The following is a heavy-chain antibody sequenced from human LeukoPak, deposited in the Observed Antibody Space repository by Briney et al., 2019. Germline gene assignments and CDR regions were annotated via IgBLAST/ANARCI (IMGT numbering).Heavy chain of an antibody. J-gene: IGHJ4*02. CDR1: GFTFSNHG. Sequence: GGSLRLSCAASGFTFSNHGMNWVRQAPGKGLEWLSGVSPPGGGTYYADSVKGRFTISRDDSKNTLSLQMNSLRVEDTAVYYCARDLAWGAFDYWGQGTLVTVSS. CDR3: ARDLAWGAFDY. CDR2: VSPPGGGT. D-gene: IGHD7-27*01. V-gene: IGHV3-23*01.